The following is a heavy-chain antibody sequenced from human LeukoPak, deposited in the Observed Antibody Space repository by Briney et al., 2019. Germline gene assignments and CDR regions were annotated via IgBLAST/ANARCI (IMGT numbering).Heavy chain of an antibody. J-gene: IGHJ4*02. CDR1: GFTFSNHG. Sequence: GGSLRLSCAASGFTFSNHGMNWVRQAPGKGLEWLSGVSPPGGGTYYADSVKGRFTISRDDSKNTLSLQMNSLRVEDTAVYYCARDLAWGAFDYWGQGTLVTVSS. CDR3: ARDLAWGAFDY. CDR2: VSPPGGGT. D-gene: IGHD7-27*01. V-gene: IGHV3-23*01.